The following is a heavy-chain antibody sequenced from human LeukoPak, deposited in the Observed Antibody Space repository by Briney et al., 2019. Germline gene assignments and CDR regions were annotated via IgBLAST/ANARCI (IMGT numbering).Heavy chain of an antibody. CDR3: AKANIADYYYYYMDV. V-gene: IGHV3-23*01. D-gene: IGHD6-13*01. J-gene: IGHJ6*03. CDR2: ISGSGGST. Sequence: GALRLSCAASGSTFSSYAMSWVRQAPGKGLEWVSAISGSGGSTYYADSVKGRFTISRDNSKNTLYLQMNSLRAEDTAVYYCAKANIADYYYYYMDVWGKGTTVTVSS. CDR1: GSTFSSYA.